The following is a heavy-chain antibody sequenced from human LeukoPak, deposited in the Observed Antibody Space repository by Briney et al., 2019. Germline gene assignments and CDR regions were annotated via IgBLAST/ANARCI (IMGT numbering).Heavy chain of an antibody. CDR2: ISYDGSNK. V-gene: IGHV3-30*18. CDR3: AKAYGYCTTTSCSHKEFDY. D-gene: IGHD2-2*01. Sequence: AGGSLRLSCAASGFTFSNYGMHWVRQAPGKGLEWVAVISYDGSNKYYADSVKGRFAISRDNSKNTLYLQMNSLRAEDTAVYYCAKAYGYCTTTSCSHKEFDYWGQGTLVTVSS. J-gene: IGHJ4*02. CDR1: GFTFSNYG.